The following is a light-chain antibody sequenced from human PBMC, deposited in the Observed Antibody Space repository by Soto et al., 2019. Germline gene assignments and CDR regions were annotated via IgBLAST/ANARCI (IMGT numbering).Light chain of an antibody. V-gene: IGKV3-20*01. CDR2: GAS. CDR1: QSVSSSY. J-gene: IGKJ1*01. Sequence: EIELTQSPGTLSLSPGERATLSCRASQSVSSSYLAWYQQKPGQAPRPLIYGASSRATGIPDRFSGSGSGTDFTLTISRLEPEDFAVYYCQQYGSSPRTFGQGTKVEIK. CDR3: QQYGSSPRT.